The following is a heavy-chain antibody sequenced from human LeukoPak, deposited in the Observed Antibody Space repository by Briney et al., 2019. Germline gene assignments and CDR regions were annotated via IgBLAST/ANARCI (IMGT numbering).Heavy chain of an antibody. CDR2: INTNTGNP. Sequence: GASVKVSCKASGYTFTSYAMNWVRQAPGQGLEWMGWINTNTGNPTYAQGFTGRFVFSLDTSVSTAYLQISSLKAEDTAVYYCARGRIQLWLPLNDAFDIWGQGTMVTVSS. D-gene: IGHD5-18*01. J-gene: IGHJ3*02. CDR3: ARGRIQLWLPLNDAFDI. V-gene: IGHV7-4-1*02. CDR1: GYTFTSYA.